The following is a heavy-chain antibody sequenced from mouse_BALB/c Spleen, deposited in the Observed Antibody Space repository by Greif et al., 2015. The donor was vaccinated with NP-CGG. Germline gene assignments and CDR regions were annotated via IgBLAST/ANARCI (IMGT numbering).Heavy chain of an antibody. J-gene: IGHJ3*01. V-gene: IGHV1-54*01. D-gene: IGHD4-1*01. Sequence: QVQLQQSGAELVRPGPSVKVSCKASGYAFTNYLIGWVKQRPGQGLEWIGVINPGSGGTNYNEKFKGKAILTADKSSSTAYMQLSSLTSDDSAVYFCATGTAYWGQGTLVTVSA. CDR1: GYAFTNYL. CDR2: INPGSGGT. CDR3: ATGTAY.